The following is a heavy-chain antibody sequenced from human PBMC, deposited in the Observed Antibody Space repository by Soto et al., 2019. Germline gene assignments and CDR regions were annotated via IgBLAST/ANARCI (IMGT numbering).Heavy chain of an antibody. Sequence: PGGSLRLSCAASGFTFSSYAMSWVRQAPGKGLEWVSAISGSGGSTYYADSVKGRFTISRDNSKNTLYLQMNSLRAEDTAVYYCAKVRFFVWLFGPVLDYWGQGTLDIVAS. V-gene: IGHV3-23*01. CDR1: GFTFSSYA. D-gene: IGHD3-9*01. J-gene: IGHJ4*02. CDR3: AKVRFFVWLFGPVLDY. CDR2: ISGSGGST.